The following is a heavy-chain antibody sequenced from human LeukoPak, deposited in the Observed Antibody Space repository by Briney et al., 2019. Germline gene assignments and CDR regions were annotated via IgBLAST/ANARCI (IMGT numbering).Heavy chain of an antibody. J-gene: IGHJ4*02. CDR3: ATRRRLSDY. CDR2: IYTDGGT. CDR1: GLTVSGNC. Sequence: GGSLRLSCAASGLTVSGNCMTWVRQAPGKGLEWVSTIYTDGGTYYADSVKGRFTISRDESNNILYLQMNSLRGDDTAVYYCATRRRLSDYWGQGTLVTVSS. V-gene: IGHV3-53*01. D-gene: IGHD2/OR15-2a*01.